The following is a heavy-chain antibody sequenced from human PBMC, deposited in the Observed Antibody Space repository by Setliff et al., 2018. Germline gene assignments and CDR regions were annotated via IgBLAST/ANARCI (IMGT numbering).Heavy chain of an antibody. J-gene: IGHJ6*02. D-gene: IGHD6-6*01. CDR1: GYTFTNYG. V-gene: IGHV1-18*01. Sequence: ASVKVSCKASGYTFTNYGVTWVRQAPGQGLEWMGWIGAYNGNTYNAHKFQGRVTMTSDTSTSTAYMELRSLRSDDTAVCYCARDRGQLANGMDVWGQGTTVTVS. CDR3: ARDRGQLANGMDV. CDR2: IGAYNGNT.